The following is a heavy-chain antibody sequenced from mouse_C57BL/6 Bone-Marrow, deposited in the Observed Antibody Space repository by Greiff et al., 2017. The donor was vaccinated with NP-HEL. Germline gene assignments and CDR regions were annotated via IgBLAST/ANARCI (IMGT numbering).Heavy chain of an antibody. D-gene: IGHD1-1*01. CDR2: IDPETGGT. Sequence: QVQLKQSGAELVRPGASVTLSCKASGYTFTDYEMHWVKQTPVHGLEWIGAIDPETGGTAYNQKFKGKAILTADKSSSTAYMELRSLTSEDSAVYYCTRRTVVATSWYFDVWGTGTTVTVSS. J-gene: IGHJ1*03. CDR3: TRRTVVATSWYFDV. V-gene: IGHV1-15*01. CDR1: GYTFTDYE.